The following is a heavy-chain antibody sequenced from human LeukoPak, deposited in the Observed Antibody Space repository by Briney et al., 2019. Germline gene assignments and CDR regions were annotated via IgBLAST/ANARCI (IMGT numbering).Heavy chain of an antibody. Sequence: ASETLSLTCTVSGGSISSYYWSWIRQPPGKGLEWIGYIYYSGSTNYNPSLKSRVTISVDTSKNQFSLKLSSVTAADTAVYYCARGTGYCSGGSCPHFDYWGQGTLVTVSS. D-gene: IGHD2-15*01. J-gene: IGHJ4*02. CDR1: GGSISSYY. CDR2: IYYSGST. CDR3: ARGTGYCSGGSCPHFDY. V-gene: IGHV4-59*01.